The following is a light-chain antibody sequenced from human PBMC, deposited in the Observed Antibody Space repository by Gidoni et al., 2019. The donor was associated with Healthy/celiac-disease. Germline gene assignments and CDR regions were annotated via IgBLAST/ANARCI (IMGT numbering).Light chain of an antibody. CDR2: GAS. V-gene: IGKV3-15*01. CDR1: QSFSSN. J-gene: IGKJ2*01. Sequence: EIVMTPSPSTLSVSPGERATLSCRASQSFSSNLAWYQQKPGQAPRLLIYGASTRATGIPARFSGSGSGTEFTLTISSLQSEDFAVYYCQQYNNWPYTFXEXTKLEIK. CDR3: QQYNNWPYT.